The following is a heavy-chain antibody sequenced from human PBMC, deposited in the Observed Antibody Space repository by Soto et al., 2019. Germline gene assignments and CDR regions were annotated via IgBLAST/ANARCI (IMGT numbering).Heavy chain of an antibody. V-gene: IGHV2-5*01. Sequence: GSGPTLVNPTQPLTLTWTFSGFSLSTTGVGVSWIRQPPGKALEWLALIYWHDDKRYSPSLKSRLTITKDTSKNQVVLTMTNMDPVDTATYYCAHRGGATVGLYYFDYWGQGALVTVSS. CDR1: GFSLSTTGVG. J-gene: IGHJ4*02. CDR3: AHRGGATVGLYYFDY. CDR2: IYWHDDK. D-gene: IGHD3-16*01.